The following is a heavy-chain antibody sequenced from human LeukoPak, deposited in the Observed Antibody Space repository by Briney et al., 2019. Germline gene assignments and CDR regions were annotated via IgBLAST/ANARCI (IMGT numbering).Heavy chain of an antibody. Sequence: GGSLRLSCAASGLTFSSYAMSWVRQAPGKGLEWVSAISGSGGSTYYADSVKGRFTISRDNSKNTLYLQMNSQRAEDTAVYYCAKSRYVDTAMVDWGQGTLVTVSS. CDR2: ISGSGGST. D-gene: IGHD5-18*01. J-gene: IGHJ4*02. CDR1: GLTFSSYA. CDR3: AKSRYVDTAMVD. V-gene: IGHV3-23*01.